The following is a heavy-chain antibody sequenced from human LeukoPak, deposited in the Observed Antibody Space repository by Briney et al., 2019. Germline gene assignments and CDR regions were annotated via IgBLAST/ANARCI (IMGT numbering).Heavy chain of an antibody. Sequence: SETLSLTCGVSIGSISSHYWIYIRQPAGKGLEWIGRIYTSGSTNYNPSLKSRVTISVDTSNNQFSLKLSSVTAADTAVCSCMTELMVRGVITIYYCFGMDVLGHGRTVTVSS. V-gene: IGHV4-4*07. D-gene: IGHD3-10*01. J-gene: IGHJ6*02. CDR1: IGSISSHY. CDR2: IYTSGST. CDR3: MTELMVRGVITIYYCFGMDV.